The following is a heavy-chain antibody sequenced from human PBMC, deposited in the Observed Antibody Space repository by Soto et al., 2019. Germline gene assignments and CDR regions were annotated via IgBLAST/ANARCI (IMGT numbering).Heavy chain of an antibody. D-gene: IGHD5-12*01. CDR1: GGSISSGGYY. CDR3: XXXXXXSGDAFDI. Sequence: QVQLQESGPGLVKPSQTLSLTCTVSGGSISSGGYYWSWIRQHPGKGLEWIGYIYYSGSTYYNPSLKXXVTISVDXSKNXFXLKLSSVTAADTAVYXXXXXXXXSGDAFDIWGQGTMVTVSS. J-gene: IGHJ3*02. V-gene: IGHV4-31*01. CDR2: IYYSGST.